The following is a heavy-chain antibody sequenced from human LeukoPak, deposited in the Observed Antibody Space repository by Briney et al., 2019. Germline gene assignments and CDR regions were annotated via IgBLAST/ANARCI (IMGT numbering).Heavy chain of an antibody. J-gene: IGHJ5*02. CDR3: ARRTSGGYSGYIDR. CDR2: IDHSGNT. Sequence: SETLSLTCNVSGGSIGSRSFYWGWIRQPPGQGLEFLGSIDHSGNTNYNSSLKSRVTISADTSRNQFSLKLRPVTAADTAVYYCARRTSGGYSGYIDRWGLGTLVTVSS. V-gene: IGHV4-39*01. D-gene: IGHD5-12*01. CDR1: GGSIGSRSFY.